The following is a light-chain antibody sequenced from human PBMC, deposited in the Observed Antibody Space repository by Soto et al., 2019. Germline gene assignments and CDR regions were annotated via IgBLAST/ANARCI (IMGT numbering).Light chain of an antibody. Sequence: EIVMTPSPATLSVTPGERATLSCRASQTVSSALAWYQQKRGQAPRLLIYGASTRATGTPARFTGSGSGTEFTLTISSLQSEDFAVYYCQQYNNWPPITFCQGTRLEIK. CDR2: GAS. CDR3: QQYNNWPPIT. V-gene: IGKV3-15*01. CDR1: QTVSSA. J-gene: IGKJ5*01.